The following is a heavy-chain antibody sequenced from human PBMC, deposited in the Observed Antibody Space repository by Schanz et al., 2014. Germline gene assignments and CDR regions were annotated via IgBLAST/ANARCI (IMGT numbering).Heavy chain of an antibody. Sequence: EVQLLESGGGLVQPGGSLRLSCAASGFSLDIFAVSWVRQAPGKGLEWVANIKEDGSVKDYVDSVKGRFTISRDNAKNSLYLQMNSLRAEDTAVYHCVSSGSYSSYALWGQGTLVTVSS. CDR2: IKEDGSVK. CDR3: VSSGSYSSYAL. D-gene: IGHD3-10*01. J-gene: IGHJ4*02. V-gene: IGHV3-7*01. CDR1: GFSLDIFA.